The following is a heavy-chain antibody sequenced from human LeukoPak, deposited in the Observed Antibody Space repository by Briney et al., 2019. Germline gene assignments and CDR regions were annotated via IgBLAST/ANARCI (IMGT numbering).Heavy chain of an antibody. J-gene: IGHJ4*02. Sequence: GGSLRLSCAASGFTFSSYSMNWVRQAPGKGLEWVSYISSSSTIYYADSVKGRFTISRDNAKNSLYLQMNSLRAEDTAVYYCARYEYYTTRFDYWGQGTLVTVSS. CDR1: GFTFSSYS. D-gene: IGHD2-2*02. CDR3: ARYEYYTTRFDY. CDR2: ISSSSTI. V-gene: IGHV3-48*01.